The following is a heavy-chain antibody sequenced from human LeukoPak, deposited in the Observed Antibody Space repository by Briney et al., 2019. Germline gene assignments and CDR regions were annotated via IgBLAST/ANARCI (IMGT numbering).Heavy chain of an antibody. Sequence: ASVKVSCKASGYIFTSYYIHWVRQAPGQGLEWMGVINPSGGSTTYAQKFQGRVTMTRDMPTSTVYMELSSLRSDDTAVYYCARVGNSSYWGQGTLVTVSS. CDR2: INPSGGST. D-gene: IGHD1-7*01. V-gene: IGHV1-46*01. CDR1: GYIFTSYY. J-gene: IGHJ4*02. CDR3: ARVGNSSY.